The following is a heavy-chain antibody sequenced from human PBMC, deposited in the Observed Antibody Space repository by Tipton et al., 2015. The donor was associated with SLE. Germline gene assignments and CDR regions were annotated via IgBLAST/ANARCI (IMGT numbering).Heavy chain of an antibody. J-gene: IGHJ4*02. CDR2: IYYSGNT. V-gene: IGHV4-59*01. CDR1: GGSIISYY. CDR3: ARVSSILEWLLVDY. D-gene: IGHD3-3*01. Sequence: TLSLTCTVSGGSIISYYWSWIRQPPGKGLEWIGYIYYSGNTNYDPSLKSRVTISVDTSKNQFSLKLSSVTAADTAVYYCARVSSILEWLLVDYWGQGTLVTVSS.